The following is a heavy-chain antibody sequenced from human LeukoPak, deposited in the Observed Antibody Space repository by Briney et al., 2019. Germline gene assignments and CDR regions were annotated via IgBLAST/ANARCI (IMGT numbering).Heavy chain of an antibody. Sequence: PLASVKVSCKASGYTFTSYGISWVRQAPGQGLEWMGWISAYNGNTNYAQKLQGRVTMTTDTSTSTAYMELRSLRSDDTAVYYCARGVRGVIQDAFDIWGQGTMVTVSS. CDR2: ISAYNGNT. V-gene: IGHV1-18*01. D-gene: IGHD3-10*01. J-gene: IGHJ3*02. CDR3: ARGVRGVIQDAFDI. CDR1: GYTFTSYG.